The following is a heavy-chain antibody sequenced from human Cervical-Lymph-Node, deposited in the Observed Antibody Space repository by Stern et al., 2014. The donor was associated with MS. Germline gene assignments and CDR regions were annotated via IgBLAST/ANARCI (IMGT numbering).Heavy chain of an antibody. CDR2: LSWNTESI. D-gene: IGHD3-16*01. Sequence: EVQLVESGGTLIQPGRSLRLSCVASGFAFDDYPMHWVRQPPGKGLEWIASLSWNTESIAYADSVRGRFTISRDNAKNSLFLQMDSLRREDTALYYCAKESYDWGSLDYWGRGTLVTVFS. V-gene: IGHV3-9*01. CDR3: AKESYDWGSLDY. J-gene: IGHJ4*02. CDR1: GFAFDDYP.